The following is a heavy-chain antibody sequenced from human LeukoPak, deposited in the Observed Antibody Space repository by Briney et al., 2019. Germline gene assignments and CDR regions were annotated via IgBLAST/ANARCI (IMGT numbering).Heavy chain of an antibody. V-gene: IGHV3-30*02. Sequence: GSLRLSCAASGFTFSSYGMHWVRQAPGKGLEWVAFIRYDGTNKYHADSVKGRFTISRDNSKNTLYLQMNSLRAEDTAVYYCATYTIVPSGVDYWGQGTLVTVSS. J-gene: IGHJ4*02. CDR1: GFTFSSYG. CDR2: IRYDGTNK. D-gene: IGHD2/OR15-2a*01. CDR3: ATYTIVPSGVDY.